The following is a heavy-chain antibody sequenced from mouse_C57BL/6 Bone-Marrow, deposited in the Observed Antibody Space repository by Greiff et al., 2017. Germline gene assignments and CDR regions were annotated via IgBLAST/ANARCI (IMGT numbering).Heavy chain of an antibody. Sequence: VQLQQPGPELVKPWASVKLSCKASGYTFTSYWMHWVKQRPGQGLEWIGNINPSNGGTNYNEKFKSKATLTVDKSSSTAYMLLSSLTSEDSEVYYCARHRATVVDNWGQGTTLTVTS. J-gene: IGHJ2*01. CDR2: INPSNGGT. D-gene: IGHD1-1*01. V-gene: IGHV1-53*01. CDR1: GYTFTSYW. CDR3: ARHRATVVDN.